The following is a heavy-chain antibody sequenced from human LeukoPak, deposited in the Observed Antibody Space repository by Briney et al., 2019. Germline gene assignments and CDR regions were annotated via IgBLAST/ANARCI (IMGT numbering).Heavy chain of an antibody. J-gene: IGHJ4*02. CDR1: RFTFSNYA. V-gene: IGHV3-23*01. D-gene: IGHD4-17*01. CDR2: ISGSGTGT. CDR3: AKDGAVTVTTVFDY. Sequence: GGSLRLSCAASRFTFSNYAMSWVRQAPGKGLEWVSGISGSGTGTYYAASVKGRFTISRENSRNTLYLQMSSLRAEDTAAYYCAKDGAVTVTTVFDYWGQGTLVTVSS.